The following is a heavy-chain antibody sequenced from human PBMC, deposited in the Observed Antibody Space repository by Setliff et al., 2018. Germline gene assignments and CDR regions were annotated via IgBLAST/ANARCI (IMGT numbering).Heavy chain of an antibody. CDR1: GFTFSGSA. V-gene: IGHV3-73*01. Sequence: GGSLRLSCAASGFTFSGSAIYWVRQASGKGLEWVGRIRSKADSYSTAYAASVKGRFTISRGDSKNTAFLQVNSLKTADTAVYYCATDRGWLDMFDYWGQGTQVTVSS. CDR2: IRSKADSYST. CDR3: ATDRGWLDMFDY. D-gene: IGHD6-19*01. J-gene: IGHJ4*02.